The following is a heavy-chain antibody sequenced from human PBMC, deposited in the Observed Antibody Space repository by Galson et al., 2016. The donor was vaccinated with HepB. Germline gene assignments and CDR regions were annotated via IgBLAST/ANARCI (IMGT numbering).Heavy chain of an antibody. CDR2: GYGGGGGP. J-gene: IGHJ5*02. Sequence: SLRLSCAASGFTFSSYAMTWVRQAPGKGLEWVSAGYGGGGGPHYADSVKGRITMSRDISRNTLYLQMNSLRAEDTAVYFCVRDHSVVPTTAYNWFDPWGRGTLVTVSS. CDR3: VRDHSVVPTTAYNWFDP. CDR1: GFTFSSYA. D-gene: IGHD4-23*01. V-gene: IGHV3-23*01.